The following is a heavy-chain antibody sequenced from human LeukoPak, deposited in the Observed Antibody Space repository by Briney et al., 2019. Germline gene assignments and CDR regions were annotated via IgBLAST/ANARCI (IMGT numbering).Heavy chain of an antibody. Sequence: GGSLRLSCAASGFTFSSYSMNWVRQGPGKGLEWVSSISSSSSYIYYADSVKGRFTISRDNAKNSLYLQMNSLRAEDTALYYCARDPYSGLFDYWGQGTLLPVSS. CDR3: ARDPYSGLFDY. D-gene: IGHD4-11*01. V-gene: IGHV3-21*01. CDR2: ISSSSSYI. J-gene: IGHJ4*02. CDR1: GFTFSSYS.